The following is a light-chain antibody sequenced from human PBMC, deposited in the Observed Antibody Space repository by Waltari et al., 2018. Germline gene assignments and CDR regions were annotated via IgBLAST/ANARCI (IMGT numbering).Light chain of an antibody. J-gene: IGKJ1*01. CDR2: KVS. CDR1: QSLVHSDGNTY. CDR3: MQGSHWPPWT. V-gene: IGKV2-30*02. Sequence: DVVMTQSPLSLPVTLGQPASISCRSSQSLVHSDGNTYLNWFQQRPGQSPRRLIYKVSNRAYGGTDRFSGSGSGTDFALKISTVEAGDVGVYYCMQGSHWPPWTFGQGTKVEIK.